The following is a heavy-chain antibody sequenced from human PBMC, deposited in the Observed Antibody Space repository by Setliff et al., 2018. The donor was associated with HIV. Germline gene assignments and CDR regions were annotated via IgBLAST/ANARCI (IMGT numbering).Heavy chain of an antibody. Sequence: SETLSLTCAVYGGSLSGYYWSWVRQPPGKGLEWIGTISYTGSTYYDPSLKSRVTISLDTSKNQFSLKLSSVTAADTAVYYCARGKKGIQLWSPRGFYFDYWGQGTLVTVSS. V-gene: IGHV4-34*01. CDR1: GGSLSGYY. J-gene: IGHJ4*02. CDR2: ISYTGST. CDR3: ARGKKGIQLWSPRGFYFDY. D-gene: IGHD5-18*01.